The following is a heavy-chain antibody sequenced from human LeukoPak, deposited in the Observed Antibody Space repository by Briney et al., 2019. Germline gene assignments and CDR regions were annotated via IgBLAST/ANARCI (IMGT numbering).Heavy chain of an antibody. J-gene: IGHJ4*02. CDR2: ISGSGGST. CDR1: GFTSSSYS. CDR3: AKDPAPYYYDSSGYYWY. Sequence: GGSLRLSCAASGFTSSSYSMNWVRQAPGKGLEWVSAISGSGGSTYYADSVKGRFTISRDNSKNTLYLQMNSLRAEDTAVYYCAKDPAPYYYDSSGYYWYWGQGTLVTVSS. V-gene: IGHV3-23*01. D-gene: IGHD3-22*01.